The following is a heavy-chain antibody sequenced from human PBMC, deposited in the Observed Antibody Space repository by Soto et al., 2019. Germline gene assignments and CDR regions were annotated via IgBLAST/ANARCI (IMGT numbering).Heavy chain of an antibody. CDR2: IRYSGNT. Sequence: KTSETLSLTCTVSGDSISRGDYYWSWIRQVPGKGLEWIGHIRYSGNTYYNPSLKSRVTISVDTSKNQFSLKLSSVTAADTALYYCARDLGHCSSISFFFHYWGEGTLVTVYS. J-gene: IGHJ4*02. V-gene: IGHV4-30-4*08. CDR1: GDSISRGDYY. D-gene: IGHD2-2*01. CDR3: ARDLGHCSSISFFFHY.